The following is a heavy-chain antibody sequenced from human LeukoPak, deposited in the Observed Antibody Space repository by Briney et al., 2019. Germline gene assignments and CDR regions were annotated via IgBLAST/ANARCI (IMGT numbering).Heavy chain of an antibody. V-gene: IGHV4-34*01. CDR1: GGSLSGYY. Sequence: SETLSLTCAVYGGSLSGYYWRWIRQSPGKGLEWIGEINHGGSTNYNPSLKSRVTMSVDTSKNHFSLKLSSVTAADTAVYFCAREGRMSMGIEYWGQGTLVTVSS. CDR3: AREGRMSMGIEY. CDR2: INHGGST. J-gene: IGHJ4*02. D-gene: IGHD2-21*01.